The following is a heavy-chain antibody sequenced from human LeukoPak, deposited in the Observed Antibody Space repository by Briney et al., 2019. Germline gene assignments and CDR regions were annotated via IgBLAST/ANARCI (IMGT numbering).Heavy chain of an antibody. CDR2: INHSGST. V-gene: IGHV4-34*01. Sequence: SETLSLTCAVYGGSFSGYYWSWIRQPPGKGLEWIGEINHSGSTNYNPSLKSRVTISVDTSKNQFSLKLSSVTAADTAVYYCARGGGGWYTDYWGQGTLVTVSS. CDR3: ARGGGGWYTDY. J-gene: IGHJ4*02. D-gene: IGHD6-19*01. CDR1: GGSFSGYY.